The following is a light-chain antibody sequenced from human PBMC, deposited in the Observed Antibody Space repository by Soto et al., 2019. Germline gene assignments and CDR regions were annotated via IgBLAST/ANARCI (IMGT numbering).Light chain of an antibody. V-gene: IGKV1-39*01. CDR3: LQVYSFPRT. CDR1: QSISSY. J-gene: IGKJ1*01. CDR2: AAS. Sequence: NQITPAPSSLAASARDRITNTCRASQSISSYLNWYQQKPGKAPKLLIYAASSLQSGVPSTFSGSGSGTDFTLTINTLHPEDFATYYCLQVYSFPRTFGQGTKVDIK.